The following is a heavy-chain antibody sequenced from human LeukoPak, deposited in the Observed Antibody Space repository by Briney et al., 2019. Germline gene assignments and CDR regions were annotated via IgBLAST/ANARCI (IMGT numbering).Heavy chain of an antibody. Sequence: SVKVSCKASGGTFSSYAISWVRQAPGQGLEWMGGIIPIFGTANYAQKFQGRVTITADESTSTAYMELSSLRSEDTAVYYCARDPSYYYGSGVPGGGWLDPWGQGTLVTVSS. CDR2: IIPIFGTA. D-gene: IGHD3-10*01. V-gene: IGHV1-69*13. CDR1: GGTFSSYA. J-gene: IGHJ5*02. CDR3: ARDPSYYYGSGVPGGGWLDP.